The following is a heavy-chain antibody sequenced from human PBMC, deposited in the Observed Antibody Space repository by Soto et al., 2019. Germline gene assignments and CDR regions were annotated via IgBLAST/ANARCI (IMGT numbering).Heavy chain of an antibody. V-gene: IGHV3-21*01. D-gene: IGHD3-10*01. CDR2: ISSSSSHI. CDR3: VRERGLSSYYGMDV. CDR1: GFTLTSYS. Sequence: LRLSCAASGFTLTSYSMNWVRQASGKGLEWVASISSSSSHIYYADSVKGRFTISRDNARNSLFLQMNDLRAEDTAVYYCVRERGLSSYYGMDVWGQGTTVTVSS. J-gene: IGHJ6*02.